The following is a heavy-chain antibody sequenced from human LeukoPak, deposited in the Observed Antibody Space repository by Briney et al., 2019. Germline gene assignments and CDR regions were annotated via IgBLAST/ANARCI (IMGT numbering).Heavy chain of an antibody. CDR2: ISSSSTPI. CDR1: GFILSIYR. Sequence: GGSLRLFCAASGFILSIYRMIWPRHAPGKGREWVSYISSSSTPIYYAHSVRGRFPISRDNAKNSLYLQMNSLRAEDRAVYYCAKAEVDYWSGRSGYYYGMDVWGHGTTVTVSS. CDR3: AKAEVDYWSGRSGYYYGMDV. J-gene: IGHJ6*02. V-gene: IGHV3-48*01. D-gene: IGHD3-3*01.